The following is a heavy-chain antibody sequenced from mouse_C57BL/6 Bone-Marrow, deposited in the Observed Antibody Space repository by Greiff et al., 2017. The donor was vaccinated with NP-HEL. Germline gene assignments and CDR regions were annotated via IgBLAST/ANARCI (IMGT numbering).Heavy chain of an antibody. J-gene: IGHJ3*01. CDR3: TRSPFAY. Sequence: EVQLQQSGTVLARPGASVKMSCKTSGYTFTSYWMHWVKQRPGPGLEWIGAIYPGNSDTSYKQKFQGKAKLSAVTSASTAYMELSSLTNEDSAVYYCTRSPFAYWGQGTLVTVSA. CDR2: IYPGNSDT. V-gene: IGHV1-5*01. CDR1: GYTFTSYW.